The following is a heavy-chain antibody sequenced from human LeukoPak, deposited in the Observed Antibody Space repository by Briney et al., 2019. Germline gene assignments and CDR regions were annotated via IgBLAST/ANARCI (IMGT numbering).Heavy chain of an antibody. CDR3: ARGHSAVNYYDSSGYIDY. V-gene: IGHV3-53*01. D-gene: IGHD3-22*01. J-gene: IGHJ4*02. CDR2: FYGGGST. Sequence: VGSLRLSCAASGFTVTNKYMGWVRQAPGEGLEWVSVFYGGGSTYYTDSVKGRFTISRDNSKNTLYLQMNSLRAEDTAVYYCARGHSAVNYYDSSGYIDYWGQGTLVSVSS. CDR1: GFTVTNKY.